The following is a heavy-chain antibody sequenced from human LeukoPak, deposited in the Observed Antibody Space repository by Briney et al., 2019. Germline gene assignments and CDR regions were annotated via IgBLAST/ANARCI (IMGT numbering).Heavy chain of an antibody. J-gene: IGHJ4*02. Sequence: GGSLRLSCAASGFTFSNYWMHWVRQAPGKGPVWVSRINTDGNITNYADSVKGRFSISRDSAKNALYLQMNSLRAEDTAVFYCAREKSGSNSRHFDSWGQGTLVTVSS. CDR3: AREKSGSNSRHFDS. CDR1: GFTFSNYW. V-gene: IGHV3-74*01. D-gene: IGHD2-15*01. CDR2: INTDGNIT.